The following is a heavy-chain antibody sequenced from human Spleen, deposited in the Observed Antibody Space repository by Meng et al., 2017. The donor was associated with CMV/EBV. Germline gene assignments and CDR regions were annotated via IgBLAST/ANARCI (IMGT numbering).Heavy chain of an antibody. CDR3: ARVGSYYDFWKVDP. CDR2: IYYSGST. V-gene: IGHV4-39*07. J-gene: IGHJ5*02. CDR1: GGSISSSRYY. Sequence: ETLSLTCTVSGGSISSSRYYWGWIRQPPGKGLEWIGSIYYSGSTYYNPSLKSGVTISVDTSKNQFSLKLSSVTAAHTAVYYWARVGSYYDFWKVDPWGQGTLVTVSS. D-gene: IGHD3-3*01.